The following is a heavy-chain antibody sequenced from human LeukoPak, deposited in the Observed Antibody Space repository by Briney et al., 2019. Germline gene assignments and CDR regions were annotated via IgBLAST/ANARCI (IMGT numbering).Heavy chain of an antibody. CDR2: ISGSAANT. J-gene: IGHJ4*02. D-gene: IGHD1-26*01. CDR1: GFRFSNYA. V-gene: IGHV3-23*01. CDR3: AKSLSTLTKVGGDY. Sequence: PGGSLRLSCATSGFRFSNYAMSWVRQAPGKGLEWVSVISGSAANTYYADSVKGRFTISRDNSKNTLYLQMNSLRAEDTAVYYCAKSLSTLTKVGGDYWGQGTLVTVSS.